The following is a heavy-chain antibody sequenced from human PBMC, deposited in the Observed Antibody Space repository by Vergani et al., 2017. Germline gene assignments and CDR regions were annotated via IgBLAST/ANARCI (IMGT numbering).Heavy chain of an antibody. CDR2: IYHSGST. D-gene: IGHD3-22*01. CDR1: GGSISSSNW. V-gene: IGHV4-4*02. J-gene: IGHJ4*02. CDR3: ARVRLDYYDSSGYYHYFDY. Sequence: QVQLQESGPGLVRPSGTLSLTCAVSGGSISSSNWWSWVRQPPGKGLEWIGEIYHSGSTYYNPSLKSRVTISVDRSKNQFSLKLSSVTAADTAVYYCARVRLDYYDSSGYYHYFDYWGQGTLVTVSS.